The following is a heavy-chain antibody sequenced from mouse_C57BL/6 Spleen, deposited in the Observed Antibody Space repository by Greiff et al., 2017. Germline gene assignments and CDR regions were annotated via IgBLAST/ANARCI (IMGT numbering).Heavy chain of an antibody. CDR3: ARNVVTAYYGSSYHWYFDV. Sequence: EVQLQESGAELVRPGSSVKMSCKTSGYTFTSYGINWVKQRPGQGLEWIGYIYIGNGYTEYNEKFKGKATLTSDTSSSTAYMQLSSLTSEDSAIYFCARNVVTAYYGSSYHWYFDVWGTGTTVTVSS. D-gene: IGHD1-1*01. CDR2: IYIGNGYT. V-gene: IGHV1-58*01. J-gene: IGHJ1*03. CDR1: GYTFTSYG.